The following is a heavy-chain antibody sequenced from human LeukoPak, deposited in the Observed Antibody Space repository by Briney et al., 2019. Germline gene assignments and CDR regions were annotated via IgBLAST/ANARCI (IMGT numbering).Heavy chain of an antibody. J-gene: IGHJ4*02. V-gene: IGHV4-34*01. CDR2: INHSGST. CDR1: GGSFSGYY. Sequence: PSETLSLTCAVYGGSFSGYYWSWIRQPPGKGLEWIGEINHSGSTNYNPSLKSRVTISVDTSKNQFSLKLSSVTAADTAVYYCARVGYIVATIEVFDYWGQGTLVTVSS. CDR3: ARVGYIVATIEVFDY. D-gene: IGHD5-12*01.